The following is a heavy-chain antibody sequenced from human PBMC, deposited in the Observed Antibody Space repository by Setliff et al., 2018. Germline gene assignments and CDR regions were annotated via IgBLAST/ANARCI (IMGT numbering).Heavy chain of an antibody. V-gene: IGHV4-59*01. Sequence: KPSETLSLTCNVSGVSISSYYWSWIRQPPGKGLESIGYIQKSGGTNYNPALKSRVTISVDTSTNQFSLKLRSVTAADTAVYYCARLSWNGLRYYGLDVWGQGTTVT. CDR1: GVSISSYY. D-gene: IGHD3-3*01. J-gene: IGHJ6*02. CDR3: ARLSWNGLRYYGLDV. CDR2: IQKSGGT.